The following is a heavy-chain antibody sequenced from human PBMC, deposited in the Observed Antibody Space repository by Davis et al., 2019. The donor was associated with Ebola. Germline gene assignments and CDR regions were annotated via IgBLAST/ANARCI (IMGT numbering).Heavy chain of an antibody. CDR1: GGSISSSSYY. Sequence: PSETLSLTCTVSGGSISSSSYYWGWIRQPPGKGLEWIGSIYYSGSTYYNPSLKSRVTISVDTSKNQFSLKLSSVTAADTAVYYCALQLTFPGVQHWGQGTLVTVSS. CDR2: IYYSGST. CDR3: ALQLTFPGVQH. D-gene: IGHD2/OR15-2a*01. V-gene: IGHV4-39*07. J-gene: IGHJ1*01.